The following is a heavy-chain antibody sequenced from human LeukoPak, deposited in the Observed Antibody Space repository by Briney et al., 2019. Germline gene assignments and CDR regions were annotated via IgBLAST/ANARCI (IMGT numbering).Heavy chain of an antibody. D-gene: IGHD1-26*01. J-gene: IGHJ3*02. Sequence: AGGSLRLSCAASGFTFTNYWMSWVRQAPGKGLEWVANVREDRSEKKYVDSVKGRFTISRDNAKKSLDLQMNSLRAEDTAVYYCARELVGARAFPAFDIWGQGTMVTVSS. CDR3: ARELVGARAFPAFDI. CDR1: GFTFTNYW. CDR2: VREDRSEK. V-gene: IGHV3-7*01.